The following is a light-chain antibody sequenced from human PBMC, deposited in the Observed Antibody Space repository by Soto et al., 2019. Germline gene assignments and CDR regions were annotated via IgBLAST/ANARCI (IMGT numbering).Light chain of an antibody. Sequence: IQLTQSPSSLSASVGDRVTITCRASQGISSYLAWYQQKPGKAPKLLIYAASTLQSGVPSRFSGSGSGTEFTLTISSLQSEDFAVYYCQQYNNWPWTFGQGTKVDIK. J-gene: IGKJ1*01. V-gene: IGKV1-9*01. CDR1: QGISSY. CDR2: AAS. CDR3: QQYNNWPWT.